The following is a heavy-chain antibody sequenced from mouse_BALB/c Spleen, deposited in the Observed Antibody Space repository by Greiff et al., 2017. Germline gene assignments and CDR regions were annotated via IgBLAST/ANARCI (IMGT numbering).Heavy chain of an antibody. V-gene: IGHV5-6-3*01. CDR1: GFTFSSYG. CDR2: INSNGGST. CDR3: ARGGLWGNYAWFAY. J-gene: IGHJ3*01. Sequence: EVMLVESGGGLVQPGGSLKLSCAASGFTFSSYGMSWVRQTPDKRLELVATINSNGGSTYYPDSVKGRFTISRDNAKNTLYLQMSSLKSEDTAMYYCARGGLWGNYAWFAYWGQGTLVTVSA. D-gene: IGHD2-1*01.